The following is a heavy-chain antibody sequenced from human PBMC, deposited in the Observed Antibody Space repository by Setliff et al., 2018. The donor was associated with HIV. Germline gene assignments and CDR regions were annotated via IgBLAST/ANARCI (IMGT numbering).Heavy chain of an antibody. CDR2: IIPIFGAT. J-gene: IGHJ4*02. CDR1: GDTFGSYA. V-gene: IGHV1-69*13. D-gene: IGHD4-17*01. Sequence: SVKVSCKASGDTFGSYAISWVRQAPGQGLEWMGGIIPIFGATNYAHKFQGRVTITADESTSTAYMELSSLRSEDTAVYYCASGPFYGDYHPGLYYFDYWGQGTLVTVSS. CDR3: ASGPFYGDYHPGLYYFDY.